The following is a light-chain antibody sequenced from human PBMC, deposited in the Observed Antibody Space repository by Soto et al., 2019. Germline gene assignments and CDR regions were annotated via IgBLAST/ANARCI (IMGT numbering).Light chain of an antibody. V-gene: IGKV1-5*01. CDR3: QQYDSMVT. CDR2: GAS. CDR1: QSITSW. J-gene: IGKJ1*01. Sequence: DTQMTQSPSTLSASVGDRVTITCRASQSITSWLAWYQQRPGKAPNLLIYGASSLESGVPSRFSGSGSGTEFILTISSLQPDDFATYYCQQYDSMVTFGQGTKVDIK.